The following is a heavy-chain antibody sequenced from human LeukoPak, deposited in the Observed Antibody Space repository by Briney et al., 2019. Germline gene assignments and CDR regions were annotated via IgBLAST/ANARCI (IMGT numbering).Heavy chain of an antibody. CDR3: ATVPDYDFWSGYDDAFDI. D-gene: IGHD3-3*01. CDR2: INWNGGST. V-gene: IGHV3-20*04. Sequence: GGSLRLSCAASGFTFDDYGMSWVRQAPGKGLEWVSGINWNGGSTGYADSVKGRFTISRDNAKNSLYLQMNSLRAEDTALYYCATVPDYDFWSGYDDAFDIWGQGTMVTVSS. J-gene: IGHJ3*02. CDR1: GFTFDDYG.